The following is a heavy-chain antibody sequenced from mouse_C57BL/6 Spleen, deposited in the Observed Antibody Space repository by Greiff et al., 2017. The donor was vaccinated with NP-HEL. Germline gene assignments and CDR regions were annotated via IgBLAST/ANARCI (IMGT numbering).Heavy chain of an antibody. CDR2: INPNNGGT. V-gene: IGHV1-26*01. CDR1: GYTFTDYY. J-gene: IGHJ3*01. D-gene: IGHD2-4*01. CDR3: AREYEYDEAWFAY. Sequence: EVQLQQSGPELVKPGASVKISCKASGYTFTDYYMNWVKQSHGKSLEWIGDINPNNGGTSYNPKFKGKATLTVDKSSSTAYMELRSLTSEDSAVNYCAREYEYDEAWFAYWGQGTLVTVSA.